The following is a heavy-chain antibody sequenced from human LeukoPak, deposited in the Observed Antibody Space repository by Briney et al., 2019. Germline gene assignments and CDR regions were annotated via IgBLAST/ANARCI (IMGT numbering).Heavy chain of an antibody. CDR1: GFTFTDYY. Sequence: GGSLRLSCAASGFTFTDYYMSWIRQAPGKGLAWVSYISFRSDYTNYADSVKGRFTISRDNAKNSLSLQMNSLRVEDTAVYYCVAVREWLVKYWGQGTLVTVSS. J-gene: IGHJ4*02. V-gene: IGHV3-11*03. CDR3: VAVREWLVKY. D-gene: IGHD6-19*01. CDR2: ISFRSDYT.